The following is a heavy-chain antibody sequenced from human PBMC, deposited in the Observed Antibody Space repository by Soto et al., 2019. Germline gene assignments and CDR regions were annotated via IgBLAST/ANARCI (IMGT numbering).Heavy chain of an antibody. CDR3: ARHGALISPFQY. Sequence: QLQLQESGPGLVKPSETLSLTCTVSRGSISSSSSYWGWIRQPPGKGLEWIGSIYYSGSTYYNPSLKSRVTISVDRSKNQCSLSLSSVTAADTAVYCCARHGALISPFQYWGQGTLVTVSS. CDR2: IYYSGST. V-gene: IGHV4-39*01. CDR1: RGSISSSSSY. D-gene: IGHD3-16*01. J-gene: IGHJ1*01.